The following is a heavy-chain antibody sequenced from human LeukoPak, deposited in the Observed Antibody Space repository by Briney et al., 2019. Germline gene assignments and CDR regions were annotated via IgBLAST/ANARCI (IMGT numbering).Heavy chain of an antibody. Sequence: GRSLRLSCAASEFTLSSYGMHWVRQAPGKGLEWVAVISYDGSNKYYADSVKGRFTISRDNSKNTLYLQMNSLRAEDTAVYYCAKSGYSYDWYYFDYWGQGTLVTVSS. CDR1: EFTLSSYG. CDR3: AKSGYSYDWYYFDY. D-gene: IGHD5-18*01. J-gene: IGHJ4*02. CDR2: ISYDGSNK. V-gene: IGHV3-30*18.